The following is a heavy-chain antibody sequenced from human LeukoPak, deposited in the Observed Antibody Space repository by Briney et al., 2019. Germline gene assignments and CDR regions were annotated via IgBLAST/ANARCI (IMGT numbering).Heavy chain of an antibody. CDR3: ARGYTLYYYYMDV. Sequence: KPSETLSLTCTVSGYSISSAYYWGWIRQPPGKGLEWIGSISHSGSPYYNPSLKSRVTISVDTSKNQFSLKLSSVTAADTAVYYCARGYTLYYYYMDVWGKGTTVTISS. J-gene: IGHJ6*03. V-gene: IGHV4-38-2*02. CDR2: ISHSGSP. D-gene: IGHD5-18*01. CDR1: GYSISSAYY.